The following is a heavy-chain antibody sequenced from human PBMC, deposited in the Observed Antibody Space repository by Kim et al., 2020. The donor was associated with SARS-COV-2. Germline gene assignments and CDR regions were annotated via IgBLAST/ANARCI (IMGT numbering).Heavy chain of an antibody. CDR3: ARDSSSGWFHGPWGAFDI. D-gene: IGHD6-19*01. CDR1: GDTVSSNSAA. V-gene: IGHV6-1*01. CDR2: TYYRSKWYN. J-gene: IGHJ3*02. Sequence: SQTLSLTCAISGDTVSSNSAAWNWIRQSPSRGLEWLGRTYYRSKWYNDYAVSVKSRITINPDTSKNQFSLQLNSVTPEDTAVYYCARDSSSGWFHGPWGAFDIWGQGTMVTVSS.